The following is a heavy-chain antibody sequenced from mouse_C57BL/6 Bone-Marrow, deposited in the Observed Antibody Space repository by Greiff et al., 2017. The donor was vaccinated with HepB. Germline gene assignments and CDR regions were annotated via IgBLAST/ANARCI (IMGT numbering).Heavy chain of an antibody. CDR3: ARDKATVVASYWYFDV. CDR1: GYSITSGYY. D-gene: IGHD1-1*01. J-gene: IGHJ1*03. CDR2: ISYDGSN. Sequence: VQLKESGPGLVKPSQSLSLTCSVTGYSITSGYYWNWIRQFPGNKLEWMGYISYDGSNNYNPSLKNRISITRDTSKNQFFLKLNSVTTEDTATYYCARDKATVVASYWYFDVWGTGTTVTVSS. V-gene: IGHV3-6*01.